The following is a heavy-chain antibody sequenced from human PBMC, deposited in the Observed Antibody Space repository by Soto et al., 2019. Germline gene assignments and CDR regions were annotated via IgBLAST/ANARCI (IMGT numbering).Heavy chain of an antibody. V-gene: IGHV4-31*03. CDR2: IYYSGST. CDR1: GGSISSGGYY. D-gene: IGHD3-9*01. J-gene: IGHJ4*02. CDR3: ASDPVAVTGSFIDF. Sequence: PSETLSLTCTVSGGSISSGGYYWSWIRQHPGKGLEWIGYIYYSGSTYYNPSLKSRVTISVDTSKNQFSLKLSSVTAADTAVYYCASDPVAVTGSFIDFWGQGTLVTVSS.